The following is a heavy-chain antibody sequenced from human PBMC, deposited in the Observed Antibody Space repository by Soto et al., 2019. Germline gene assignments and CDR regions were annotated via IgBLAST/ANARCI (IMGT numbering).Heavy chain of an antibody. CDR1: GYTFTSYY. V-gene: IGHV1-46*01. J-gene: IGHJ4*02. CDR2: INPSGGGT. CDR3: ARESTLAY. Sequence: ASVKVSCKASGYTFTSYYMHWVQQAPGQGLEWIGIINPSGGGTSYAQKLQGRVTMTRDTSTSTVYMELSSLRSEDTAVYYCARESTLAYWGQGTLVSVSS.